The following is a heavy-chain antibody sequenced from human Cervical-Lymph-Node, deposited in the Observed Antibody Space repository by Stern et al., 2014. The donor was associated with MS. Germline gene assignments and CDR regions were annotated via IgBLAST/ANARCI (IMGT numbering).Heavy chain of an antibody. CDR1: GGTFSSYA. CDR2: IIPIFGTA. D-gene: IGHD2-21*02. CDR3: ATTGSEEYCGGDCPPRYYYDGMDV. Sequence: QVQLVESGAEVKKPGSSVKVSCKASGGTFSSYAITWVRQAPGQGLEWMGGIIPIFGTANYAQKFEGRVTITADECTSTSYMELSSLRSEDTAVYYCATTGSEEYCGGDCPPRYYYDGMDVWGQGTTVTVSS. J-gene: IGHJ6*02. V-gene: IGHV1-69*01.